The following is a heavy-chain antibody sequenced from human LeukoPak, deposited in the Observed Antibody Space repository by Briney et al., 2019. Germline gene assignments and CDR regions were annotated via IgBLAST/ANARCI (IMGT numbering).Heavy chain of an antibody. CDR3: ARATTLFGVFEDAFDI. D-gene: IGHD3-3*01. Sequence: SETLSLTCTVSRGSISSYYWSWIRQPPGKGLEWIGYIYYSGSTNYNPSLKSRVTISVDTSKNQFSLRLRSVTAADTAVYYCARATTLFGVFEDAFDIWGQGTMVTVSS. CDR1: RGSISSYY. J-gene: IGHJ3*02. V-gene: IGHV4-59*12. CDR2: IYYSGST.